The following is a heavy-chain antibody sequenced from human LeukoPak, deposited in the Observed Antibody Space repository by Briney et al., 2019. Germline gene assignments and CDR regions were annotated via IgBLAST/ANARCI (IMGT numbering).Heavy chain of an antibody. CDR3: ARQTGSGLFILP. CDR1: GGSISSNSYY. J-gene: IGHJ4*02. CDR2: IYYSGTT. D-gene: IGHD3/OR15-3a*01. Sequence: SSETLSLTCNVSGGSISSNSYYWGWIRQPPGKGLEWIGSIYYSGTTYYNPSLKSRVTISVDTSRNQFSLRLTSVTAADTAVYYCARQTGSGLFILPGGQGTLVTVSS. V-gene: IGHV4-39*01.